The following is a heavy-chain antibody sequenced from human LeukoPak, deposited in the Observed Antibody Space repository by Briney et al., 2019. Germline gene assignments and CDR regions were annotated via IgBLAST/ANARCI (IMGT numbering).Heavy chain of an antibody. CDR3: GRQHSHRSAYYFNYYYYYMDV. J-gene: IGHJ6*03. CDR2: IYYSGST. Sequence: PSETLSLTCTVSGGSISSSSYYWGWIRQPPGKGLEWIGSIYYSGSTNYNPSLKSRVAISVDTSKNQFSLKLSSVTAADTAVYYCGRQHSHRSAYYFNYYYYYMDVWGKGTTVTISS. D-gene: IGHD3-22*01. V-gene: IGHV4-39*07. CDR1: GGSISSSSYY.